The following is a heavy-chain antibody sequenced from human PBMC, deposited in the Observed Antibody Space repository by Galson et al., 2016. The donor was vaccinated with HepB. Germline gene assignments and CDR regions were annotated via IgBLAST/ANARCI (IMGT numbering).Heavy chain of an antibody. CDR2: ISWDGRST. CDR3: AKDRKSGRTDYYYYTYYYYYGMDV. D-gene: IGHD3-3*01. J-gene: IGHJ6*02. V-gene: IGHV3-43*01. Sequence: SLRLSCAASGFTFDDYTMHWVRQAPGKGLEWVSLISWDGRSTYCADSVKGRFTISRDNSKNSLYLQMNSLRTEDTALYYCAKDRKSGRTDYYYYTYYYYYGMDVWGQGTTVTVSS. CDR1: GFTFDDYT.